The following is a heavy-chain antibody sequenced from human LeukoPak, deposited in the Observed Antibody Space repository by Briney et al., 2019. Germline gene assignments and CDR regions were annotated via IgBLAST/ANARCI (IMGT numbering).Heavy chain of an antibody. D-gene: IGHD1-26*01. Sequence: ASVKVSCKPSGYTFTSYGISWVRQAPGQGLEWMGWVIAENGNTNYAQKLQARVTMTTDTPTSTAYMELRSLRSADTAVYYCARDVVGAAPYSYSYGMDVWGQGTTVTVSS. CDR3: ARDVVGAAPYSYSYGMDV. J-gene: IGHJ6*02. V-gene: IGHV1-18*01. CDR2: VIAENGNT. CDR1: GYTFTSYG.